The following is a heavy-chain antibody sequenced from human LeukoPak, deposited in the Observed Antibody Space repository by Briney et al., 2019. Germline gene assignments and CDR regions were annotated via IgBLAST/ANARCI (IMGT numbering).Heavy chain of an antibody. CDR3: ARPLLRTDYGGNSVDY. CDR2: INPNSGGT. CDR1: GYTFTGYY. Sequence: ASVKVSCKASGYTFTGYYMHWVRQAPGQGLEWMGWINPNSGGTNYAQKFQGRVTMTRDTSISTAYMELSRLRSDDTAVYYCARPLLRTDYGGNSVDYWGQRTLVTVSS. D-gene: IGHD4-23*01. V-gene: IGHV1-2*02. J-gene: IGHJ4*02.